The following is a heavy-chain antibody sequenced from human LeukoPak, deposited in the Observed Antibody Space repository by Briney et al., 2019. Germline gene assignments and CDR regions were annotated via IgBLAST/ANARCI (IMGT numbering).Heavy chain of an antibody. D-gene: IGHD4-17*01. CDR1: GGTFISYA. J-gene: IGHJ3*02. Sequence: SVRVSSKASGGTFISYAISWVRQAPGQGGEWMGGIIPIFGTANYAQKFQGRVTITADESTSTAYMELSSLRSEDTAVYYCARSSPVTTDAFDIWGQGTMVTVSS. CDR2: IIPIFGTA. CDR3: ARSSPVTTDAFDI. V-gene: IGHV1-69*13.